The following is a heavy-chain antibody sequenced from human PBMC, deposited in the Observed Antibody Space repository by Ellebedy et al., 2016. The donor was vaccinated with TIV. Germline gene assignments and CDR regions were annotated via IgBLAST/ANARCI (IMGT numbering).Heavy chain of an antibody. D-gene: IGHD1-1*01. CDR1: GGSISSYY. J-gene: IGHJ5*02. CDR3: ARVCGCLSRNCITWFDP. CDR2: IYYSGST. Sequence: SETLSLTCTVSGGSISSYYWSWIRQPPGKGLEWIGYIYYSGSTNYNPSLKIRVTISLDPSKNQFSLKLSSVTAADTAVYYCARVCGCLSRNCITWFDPWGQGTLVTVSS. V-gene: IGHV4-59*01.